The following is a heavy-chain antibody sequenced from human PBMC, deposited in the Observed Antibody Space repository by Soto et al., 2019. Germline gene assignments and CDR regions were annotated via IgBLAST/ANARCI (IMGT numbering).Heavy chain of an antibody. CDR2: IYYSGNT. D-gene: IGHD2-2*01. CDR3: ARVGIASSDAFDF. V-gene: IGHV4-31*03. CDR1: GGAISSGGYY. J-gene: IGHJ3*01. Sequence: QVQLQESGPGLVKPSQTLSLTCTVSGGAISSGGYYWSWIRQQPGKGLEWIGYIYYSGNTYYNPSLKSRATLSVDTSKNQFSLNLSSVTAGDTAVYYCARVGIASSDAFDFWGQGTMVTVSS.